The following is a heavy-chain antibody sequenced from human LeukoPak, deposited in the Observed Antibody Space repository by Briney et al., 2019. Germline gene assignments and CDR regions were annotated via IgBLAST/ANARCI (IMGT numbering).Heavy chain of an antibody. D-gene: IGHD4-17*01. J-gene: IGHJ4*02. CDR2: IYSGGST. Sequence: GGSLRLSCAASGCTVSSNYMSWVRQAPGKGLEWVSVIYSGGSTYYADSVKGRFTISRHNSKNTLYLQMNSLRAEDTAVYYCARHDYGDYRNFDYWGQGTLVTVSS. CDR3: ARHDYGDYRNFDY. V-gene: IGHV3-53*04. CDR1: GCTVSSNY.